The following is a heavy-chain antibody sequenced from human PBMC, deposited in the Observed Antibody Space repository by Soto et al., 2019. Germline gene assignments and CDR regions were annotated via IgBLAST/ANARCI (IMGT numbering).Heavy chain of an antibody. V-gene: IGHV3-74*03. Sequence: EVQLVESGGGLVQPGGSLRLSCAASGFTFSSYWMHWVRQVPGKGLVWVSQIDSDGNYTTYADSVKGRFTISRDNAKNTVYLQMNSLRAEDTAVYYCVRDDVGVGIDYWGLGTLVTVSS. D-gene: IGHD1-26*01. CDR3: VRDDVGVGIDY. CDR1: GFTFSSYW. CDR2: IDSDGNYT. J-gene: IGHJ4*02.